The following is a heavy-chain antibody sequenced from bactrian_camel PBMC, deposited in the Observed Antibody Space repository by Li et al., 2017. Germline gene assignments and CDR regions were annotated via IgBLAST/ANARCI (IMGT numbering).Heavy chain of an antibody. CDR3: TADLGPIDLLSQTDFGY. V-gene: IGHV3S53*01. Sequence: VQLVESGGGSVQTGGSLRLSCTVSGDTWPIGCLAWFREGKYRDVERIATIERDGRTSYADSVKGRFTISLDNGANTLYLQMNGLKPEDSAMYYCTADLGPIDLLSQTDFGYWGQGTQVTVS. CDR1: GDTWPIGC. D-gene: IGHD2*01. CDR2: IERDGRT. J-gene: IGHJ6*01.